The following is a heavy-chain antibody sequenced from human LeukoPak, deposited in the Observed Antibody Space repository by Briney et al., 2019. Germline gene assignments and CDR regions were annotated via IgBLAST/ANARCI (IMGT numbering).Heavy chain of an antibody. CDR2: ISGSGGST. CDR1: GFTFSSFA. D-gene: IGHD3-3*01. CDR3: AKECGFWSGCLYFFDY. J-gene: IGHJ4*02. Sequence: GGSLRLSCAASGFTFSSFAMSWVRQAPGKELAGVSAISGSGGSTYYADSVKGRFTISRDNSKNTLYLQMISLRGEDTAVYYCAKECGFWSGCLYFFDYWGQGTLVTVSS. V-gene: IGHV3-23*01.